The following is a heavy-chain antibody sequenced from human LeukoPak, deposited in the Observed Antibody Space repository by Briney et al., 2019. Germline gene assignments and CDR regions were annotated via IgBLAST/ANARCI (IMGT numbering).Heavy chain of an antibody. Sequence: GASVKVSCKASGGTFSSYAISWVRPAPGQGLEWMGGIIPIFGTADYAQKFQGRVTITPDESTSTAYMELSSLRSEDTAVHYCAFSSGYYFDYWGQGTLVTVSS. J-gene: IGHJ4*02. CDR1: GGTFSSYA. CDR2: IIPIFGTA. D-gene: IGHD3-22*01. CDR3: AFSSGYYFDY. V-gene: IGHV1-69*13.